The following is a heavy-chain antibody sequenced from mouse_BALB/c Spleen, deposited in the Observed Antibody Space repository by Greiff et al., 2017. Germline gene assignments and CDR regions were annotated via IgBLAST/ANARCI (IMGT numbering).Heavy chain of an antibody. CDR3: ARDYRYDDGYYYAMDY. CDR2: INPYNGGT. V-gene: IGHV1-18*01. CDR1: GYSFTGYT. D-gene: IGHD2-14*01. Sequence: EVQLQQSGPELVKPGASMKISCKASGYSFTGYTMNWVKQSHGKNLEWIGLINPYNGGTSYNQKFKGKATLTVDKSSSTAYMELLSLTSEDSAVYYCARDYRYDDGYYYAMDYWGQGTSVTVSS. J-gene: IGHJ4*01.